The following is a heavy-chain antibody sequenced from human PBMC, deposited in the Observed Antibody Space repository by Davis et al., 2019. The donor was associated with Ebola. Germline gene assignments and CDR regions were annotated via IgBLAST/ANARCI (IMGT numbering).Heavy chain of an antibody. D-gene: IGHD2-2*01. CDR3: ARGYANWFDP. J-gene: IGHJ5*02. Sequence: GSLRLSCAASGFIFNNYAMTWVRQPPGKGLEWIGEINHSGSTNYNPSLKSRVTISVDTSKNQFSLKLSSVTAADTAVYYCARGYANWFDPWGQGTLVTVSS. CDR1: GFIFNNYA. V-gene: IGHV4-34*01. CDR2: INHSGST.